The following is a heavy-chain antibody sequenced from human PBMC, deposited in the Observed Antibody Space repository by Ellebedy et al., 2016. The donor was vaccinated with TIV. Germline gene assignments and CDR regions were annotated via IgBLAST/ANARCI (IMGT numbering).Heavy chain of an antibody. D-gene: IGHD6-13*01. CDR2: ISSTSAYA. Sequence: GESLKISCVASGFTFSDHYMSWVRQAPGRGLEWVSSISSTSAYADYGDSVKGRFTVSRDNSKNTLYLQMNSLRAEDTAVYYCARDAVKLATEAFDIWGQGTMVTVSS. CDR1: GFTFSDHY. V-gene: IGHV3-11*06. CDR3: ARDAVKLATEAFDI. J-gene: IGHJ3*02.